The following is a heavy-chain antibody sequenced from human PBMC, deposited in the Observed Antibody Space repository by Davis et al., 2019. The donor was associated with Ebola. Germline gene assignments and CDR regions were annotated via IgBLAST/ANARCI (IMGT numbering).Heavy chain of an antibody. J-gene: IGHJ4*02. D-gene: IGHD1-26*01. Sequence: GESLKISCAASGFTFSSYGMYWVRQAPGKGLEWVAVISYDGSNKYYADSVKGRFTISRDNSKNTLYLQMNSLRAEDTAVYYCARVRSGSYWRYFDYWGQGTLVTVSS. CDR1: GFTFSSYG. V-gene: IGHV3-30*03. CDR3: ARVRSGSYWRYFDY. CDR2: ISYDGSNK.